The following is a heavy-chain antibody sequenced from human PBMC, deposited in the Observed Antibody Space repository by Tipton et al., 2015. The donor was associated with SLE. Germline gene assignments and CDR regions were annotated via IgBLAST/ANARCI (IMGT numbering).Heavy chain of an antibody. V-gene: IGHV4-34*01. J-gene: IGHJ6*02. CDR1: GGSFSGYY. D-gene: IGHD3-10*01. Sequence: TLSLTCAVYGGSFSGYYWTWTRQPPGKGLEWIGEINYSGSTNYNPSLKSRVTISVDTSKNQFSLKLSSVTAADTAVYYCARGTVDSYGSGLYYYGMDVWGQGTAVTVSS. CDR2: INYSGST. CDR3: ARGTVDSYGSGLYYYGMDV.